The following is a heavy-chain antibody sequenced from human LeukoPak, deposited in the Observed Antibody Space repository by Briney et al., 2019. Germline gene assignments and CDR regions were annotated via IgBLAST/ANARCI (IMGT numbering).Heavy chain of an antibody. V-gene: IGHV4-59*01. CDR3: ARDGNRRRDSYNVFDY. CDR2: IYYSGST. J-gene: IGHJ4*02. Sequence: PSETLSLTCTVSGGSISSYYWSWIRQPPGKGLEWIGYIYYSGSTNYNPSLKSRVTISVDTSKNQFPLKLSSVTAADTAVYYCARDGNRRRDSYNVFDYWGQGTLVTVSS. CDR1: GGSISSYY. D-gene: IGHD5-24*01.